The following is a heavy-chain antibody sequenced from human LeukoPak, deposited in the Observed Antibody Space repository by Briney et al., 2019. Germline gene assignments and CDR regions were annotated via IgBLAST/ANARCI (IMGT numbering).Heavy chain of an antibody. CDR1: GFTFSSYE. D-gene: IGHD4-17*01. CDR2: ISGSGSTI. Sequence: GGSLRLSCAASGFTFSSYEMNWVRQAPGKGLEWVSYISGSGSTIYYADSVKGRFTISRDNAKNSLSLQMNSLRAEDTGVYFCAREGTGYGDYYYGMDVWGQGTTVTVSS. J-gene: IGHJ6*02. V-gene: IGHV3-48*03. CDR3: AREGTGYGDYYYGMDV.